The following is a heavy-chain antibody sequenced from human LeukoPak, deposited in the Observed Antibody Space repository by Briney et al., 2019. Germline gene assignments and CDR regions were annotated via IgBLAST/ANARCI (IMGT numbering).Heavy chain of an antibody. V-gene: IGHV4-34*01. CDR1: GGSFSGSFSGYY. D-gene: IGHD3-16*01. CDR3: ATFRWGVGFEY. J-gene: IGHJ4*02. Sequence: PSETLSLTCAVYGGSFSGSFSGYYWPCLRQTPGKGLEWIGEINHSGSTNYNPSLKSRVTISVDTSNNQFSLKLNSLTAADTAVYYCATFRWGVGFEYWGQGTLATVSS. CDR2: INHSGST.